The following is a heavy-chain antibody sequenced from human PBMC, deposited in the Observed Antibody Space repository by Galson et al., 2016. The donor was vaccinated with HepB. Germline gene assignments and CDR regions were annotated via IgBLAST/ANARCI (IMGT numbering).Heavy chain of an antibody. CDR2: ISHDGTNK. J-gene: IGHJ6*02. CDR3: AKAASNYGYRLGIDV. Sequence: SLRLSCAASRFTFSSYSMHWVRQAPGKGLEWVAVISHDGTNKFHTDSVKGRFTISRDSPKNTLYLQMNSLRAEDTAVYYCAKAASNYGYRLGIDVWGQGTTVTVSS. CDR1: RFTFSSYS. V-gene: IGHV3-30*18. D-gene: IGHD4-11*01.